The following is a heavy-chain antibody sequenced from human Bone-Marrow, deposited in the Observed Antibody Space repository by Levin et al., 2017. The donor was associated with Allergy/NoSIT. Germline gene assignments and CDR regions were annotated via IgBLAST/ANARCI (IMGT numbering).Heavy chain of an antibody. CDR2: VTSKADSHAT. J-gene: IGHJ6*04. Sequence: GGSLRLSCAASGFTFSGSAVYWVRQAPGKGLEWVGRVTSKADSHATTYAASVTGRFIISRDDSKNMAYLQMNSLETEDTARYYCVKAETTVMLDYSSFDVWGEGTAVTVSS. V-gene: IGHV3-73*01. CDR3: VKAETTVMLDYSSFDV. D-gene: IGHD4-17*01. CDR1: GFTFSGSA.